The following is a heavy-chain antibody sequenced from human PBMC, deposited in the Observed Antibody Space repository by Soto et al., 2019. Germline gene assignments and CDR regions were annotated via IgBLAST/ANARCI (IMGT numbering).Heavy chain of an antibody. CDR3: VRATMVRGPSMSLIWFDP. D-gene: IGHD3-10*01. CDR1: GLSLSSSGMG. V-gene: IGHV2-70*01. J-gene: IGHJ5*02. CDR2: IDWTNDK. Sequence: SGPTLVNPTQTLTLTCTVSGLSLSSSGMGVTWIRQPPGKALEWLALIDWTNDKYYSTSLKTRLSISMDTSKNQVVLTMANMDPVDTATYYCVRATMVRGPSMSLIWFDPWGQGTQVTVSS.